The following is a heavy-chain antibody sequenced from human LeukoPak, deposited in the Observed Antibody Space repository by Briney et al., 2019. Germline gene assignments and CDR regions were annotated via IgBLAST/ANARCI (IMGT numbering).Heavy chain of an antibody. V-gene: IGHV4-59*01. CDR2: IYYSGST. CDR3: ARDGSPAGYYFDY. CDR1: GGSISSYY. J-gene: IGHJ4*02. D-gene: IGHD2-2*01. Sequence: RSSETLSLTCTVSGGSISSYYWSWIRQPPGKGLEWIGYIYYSGSTNYNPSLKSRVTISVDTSKNQLSLKLSSVTAADTAVYYCARDGSPAGYYFDYWGQGTLVTVSS.